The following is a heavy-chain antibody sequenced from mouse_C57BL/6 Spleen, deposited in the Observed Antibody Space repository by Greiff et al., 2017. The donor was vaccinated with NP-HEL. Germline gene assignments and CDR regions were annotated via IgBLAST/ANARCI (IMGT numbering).Heavy chain of an antibody. CDR3: ARTLYGSSSDYFDY. D-gene: IGHD1-1*01. CDR2: IYPGDGDT. V-gene: IGHV1-82*01. J-gene: IGHJ2*01. Sequence: QVQLQQSGPELVKPGASVKISCKASGYAFSSSWMNWVKQRPGQGLEWIGRIYPGDGDTNYNGKFKGKATLTADKSSSTAYMQLSSLTSEDSAVYFCARTLYGSSSDYFDYWGQGTTLTVSS. CDR1: GYAFSSSW.